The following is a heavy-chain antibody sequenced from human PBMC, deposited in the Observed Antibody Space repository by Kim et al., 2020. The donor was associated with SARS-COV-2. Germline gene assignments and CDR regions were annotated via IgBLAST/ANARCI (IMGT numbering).Heavy chain of an antibody. CDR3: AKDGRPAAIYYYYMDV. D-gene: IGHD2-2*01. Sequence: SVKGRFTIARDNAKNSLYLQMNSLRAEDTALYYCAKDGRPAAIYYYYMDVWGKGTTVTVSS. J-gene: IGHJ6*03. V-gene: IGHV3-9*01.